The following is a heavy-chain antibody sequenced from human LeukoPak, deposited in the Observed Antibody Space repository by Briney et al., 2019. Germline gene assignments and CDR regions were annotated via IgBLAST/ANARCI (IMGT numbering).Heavy chain of an antibody. V-gene: IGHV4-59*01. J-gene: IGHJ4*02. CDR2: IYYSGST. Sequence: PSETLSLTCAVYGGSFSGYYWSWIRQPPGKGLEWIGYIYYSGSTNYNPSLKSRVTISVDTSKNQFSLKLSSVTAADTAVYYCARRYSSGFYFDYWGQGTLVTVSS. CDR3: ARRYSSGFYFDY. D-gene: IGHD6-19*01. CDR1: GGSFSGYY.